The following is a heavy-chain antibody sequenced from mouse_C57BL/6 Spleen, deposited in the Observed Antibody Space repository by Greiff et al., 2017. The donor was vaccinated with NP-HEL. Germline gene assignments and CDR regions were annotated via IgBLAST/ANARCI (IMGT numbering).Heavy chain of an antibody. CDR3: AREGITSYAMDY. CDR1: GYSITSGYY. V-gene: IGHV3-6*01. Sequence: EVKLMESGPGLVKPSQSLSLTCSVTGYSITSGYYWNWIRQFPGNKLEWMGYIRYDGSNNYNPSLTTQISITRAPSMNQLFLKLKSVTTEDTATYYCAREGITSYAMDYWGQVTSVTVSS. J-gene: IGHJ4*01. CDR2: IRYDGSN. D-gene: IGHD1-1*01.